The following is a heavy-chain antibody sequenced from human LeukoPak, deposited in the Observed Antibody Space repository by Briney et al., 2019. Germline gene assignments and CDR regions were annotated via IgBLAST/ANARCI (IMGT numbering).Heavy chain of an antibody. CDR3: ARENSGPLGYSSGWYDY. Sequence: PSETLSLTCTVSGGSLSSYYWSWIRQPPGKGLEWIGYIYYSGSTNYNPSLKSRVTISVDTSKNQFSLKLSSVTAADTAVYYCARENSGPLGYSSGWYDYWGQGTLVTVSS. CDR2: IYYSGST. V-gene: IGHV4-59*01. J-gene: IGHJ4*02. CDR1: GGSLSSYY. D-gene: IGHD6-19*01.